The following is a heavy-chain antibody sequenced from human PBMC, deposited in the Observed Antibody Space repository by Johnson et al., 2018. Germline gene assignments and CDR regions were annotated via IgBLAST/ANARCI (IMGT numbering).Heavy chain of an antibody. V-gene: IGHV3-73*01. CDR1: GFTFSGSA. Sequence: VQLGQSGGGLVQPGGSLELSCAASGFTFSGSAMHWVRQASGKGLEWVGRIRSTANSYATAYAASVKGRCTISSDESKNTAYLQMNSLKTEDTAVYYCTILLGYCSSTSCYARGYYYYYMDVWGKGTTVTVSS. CDR3: TILLGYCSSTSCYARGYYYYYMDV. J-gene: IGHJ6*03. CDR2: IRSTANSYAT. D-gene: IGHD2-2*01.